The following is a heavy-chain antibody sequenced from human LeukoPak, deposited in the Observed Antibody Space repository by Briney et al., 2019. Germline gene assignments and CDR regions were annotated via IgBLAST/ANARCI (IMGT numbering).Heavy chain of an antibody. CDR3: ARPYSSGWYSIDY. Sequence: GGSLRLSCAASRFTVSSNYMSWVRQAPEKGLEWVSVIYSGGSTYYADSVKGRFTISRDNSKNTLYLQMNSLRAEDTAVYYCARPYSSGWYSIDYWGQGTPVTVSS. D-gene: IGHD6-19*01. CDR1: RFTVSSNY. J-gene: IGHJ4*02. V-gene: IGHV3-53*01. CDR2: IYSGGST.